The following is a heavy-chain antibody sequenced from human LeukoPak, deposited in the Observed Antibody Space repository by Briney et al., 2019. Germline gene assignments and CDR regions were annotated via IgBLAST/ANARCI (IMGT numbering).Heavy chain of an antibody. V-gene: IGHV1-69*13. D-gene: IGHD3-22*01. CDR2: IIPIFGTA. J-gene: IGHJ4*02. CDR3: NYYYDSSGYYFDY. CDR1: GGTLSSYA. Sequence: SVTVSFTASGGTLSSYAISWVRQAPGQGLEWMGGIIPIFGTANYAQKFQGRVTITADESTSTAYMELSSLRSEDTAVYYCNYYYDSSGYYFDYWGQGTLVTVSS.